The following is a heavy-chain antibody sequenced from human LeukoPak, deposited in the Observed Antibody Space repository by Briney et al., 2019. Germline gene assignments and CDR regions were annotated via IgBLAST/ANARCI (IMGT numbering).Heavy chain of an antibody. CDR3: AALRRRFLEWLLRQAYYMDV. J-gene: IGHJ6*03. CDR2: INTDGSST. CDR1: GFTFSSYW. D-gene: IGHD3-3*01. Sequence: GGSLRLSCAASGFTFSSYWMHWVRQAPGKGLVWVSRINTDGSSTSYADSVKGRFTISRDNAKNTLYLQMNSLRAEDTAVYYCAALRRRFLEWLLRQAYYMDVWGKGTTVTVPS. V-gene: IGHV3-74*01.